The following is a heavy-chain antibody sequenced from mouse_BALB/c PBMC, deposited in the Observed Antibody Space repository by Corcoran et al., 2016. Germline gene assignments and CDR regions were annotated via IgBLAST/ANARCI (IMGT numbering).Heavy chain of an antibody. CDR1: GYTFTSYV. Sequence: EVQLQQSGPELVKPGASVKMSCKASGYTFTSYVMHWVKQKPGQGLEWIGYINPYNDGTKYNEKYKGKATLTSDNSSSTAYMELSSLNSEDSAVYYCSRLYPGIAMDYWGQGTSVTVSS. V-gene: IGHV1S136*01. CDR3: SRLYPGIAMDY. CDR2: INPYNDGT. J-gene: IGHJ4*01.